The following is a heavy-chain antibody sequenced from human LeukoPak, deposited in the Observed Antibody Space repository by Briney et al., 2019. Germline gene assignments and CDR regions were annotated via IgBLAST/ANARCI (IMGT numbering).Heavy chain of an antibody. CDR2: ISPSGGHT. V-gene: IGHV3-64*01. J-gene: IGHJ3*02. CDR1: GFTFNYYS. CDR3: ARVGDDDAFDI. D-gene: IGHD2-21*01. Sequence: QPGGSLRLSCAASGFTFNYYSIHWVRQAPGKGLEYASAISPSGGHTYYANSVKGRFTISRDNSKNTLYLQMGSLRAEDRAVYYCARVGDDDAFDIWGQGTMVTVSS.